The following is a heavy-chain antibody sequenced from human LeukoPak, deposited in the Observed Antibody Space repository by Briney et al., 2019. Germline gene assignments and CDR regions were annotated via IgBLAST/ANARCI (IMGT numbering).Heavy chain of an antibody. CDR2: IVVGSDNT. CDR1: GFTFTSRSA. Sequence: SVKVSCKASGFTFTSRSAVQWVRQARGQRLEWIGWIVVGSDNTNYAQKFQERVTITRDMPTSTSYMELSSLRSEGTAVYYCAAPYSSTWFDYWGQGTLVTVSS. J-gene: IGHJ4*02. D-gene: IGHD6-13*01. V-gene: IGHV1-58*01. CDR3: AAPYSSTWFDY.